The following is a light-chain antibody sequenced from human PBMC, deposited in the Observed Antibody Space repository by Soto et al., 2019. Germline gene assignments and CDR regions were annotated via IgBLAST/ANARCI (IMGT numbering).Light chain of an antibody. V-gene: IGKV1-5*03. CDR3: RQYSSYSPWA. Sequence: DIQMTQSPSTLSASVGDRVTITCRASQSVSTWLAWYQQKPGKAPRLLIYKASSLDSEVQSRFSGSGSGTEFTLTFSRRQAGDFVSYYCRQYSSYSPWAFGQGTKVEIK. J-gene: IGKJ1*01. CDR1: QSVSTW. CDR2: KAS.